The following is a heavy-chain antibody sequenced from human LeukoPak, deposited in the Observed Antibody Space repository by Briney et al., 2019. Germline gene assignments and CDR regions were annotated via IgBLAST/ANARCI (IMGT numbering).Heavy chain of an antibody. CDR2: IDYSGGT. J-gene: IGHJ4*02. Sequence: PSETLSLTCTVSGGSISSSTYYWGWIRQPPGKGLEWIGSIDYSGGTYYNPSLKRRLTIFVDTSKNQFSLKLSSVTAADTAVYYCASGRSGRYGVGDYWGQGNLVTVSS. CDR3: ASGRSGRYGVGDY. CDR1: GGSISSSTYY. D-gene: IGHD6-19*01. V-gene: IGHV4-39*01.